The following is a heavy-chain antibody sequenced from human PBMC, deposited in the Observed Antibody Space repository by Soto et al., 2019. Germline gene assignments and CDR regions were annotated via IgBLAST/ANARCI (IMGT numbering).Heavy chain of an antibody. Sequence: GGSLRLSCAASGFTFSSYWMHWVRQAPGKGLVWVSRINSDGSSTSYADSVKGRFTISRDNAKNTLYLQMNSLRAEDTAVYYCARDLKQPMVTTFPTKKNYYYYYGMDVWGQGTTVTVSS. D-gene: IGHD4-17*01. CDR3: ARDLKQPMVTTFPTKKNYYYYYGMDV. CDR2: INSDGSST. V-gene: IGHV3-74*01. J-gene: IGHJ6*02. CDR1: GFTFSSYW.